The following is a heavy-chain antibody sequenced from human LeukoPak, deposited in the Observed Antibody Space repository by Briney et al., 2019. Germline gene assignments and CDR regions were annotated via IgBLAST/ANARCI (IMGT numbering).Heavy chain of an antibody. J-gene: IGHJ4*02. D-gene: IGHD3-22*01. V-gene: IGHV1-18*01. CDR2: ISAYNGNT. Sequence: ASVKVSCKASGYTFTSYGISWVRQAPGQGLEWMGWISAYNGNTNYAQKLQGRVTMTTDTSTSTAYMELRSLRSGDTAVYCCARSFYDSSGPQLDYWGQGTLVTVSS. CDR1: GYTFTSYG. CDR3: ARSFYDSSGPQLDY.